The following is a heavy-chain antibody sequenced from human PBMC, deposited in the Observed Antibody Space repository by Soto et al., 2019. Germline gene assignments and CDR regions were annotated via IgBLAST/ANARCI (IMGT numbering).Heavy chain of an antibody. CDR1: GFTFSDYY. CDR2: ISSSGSTI. Sequence: VRLSCAASGFTFSDYYMSWIRQAPGKGLEWVSYISSSGSTIYYADSVKGRFTISRDNAKNSLYLQMNSLRAEDTAVYYCARSLYYYDSSGYYSGAFDIWGQGTMVTVSS. D-gene: IGHD3-22*01. V-gene: IGHV3-11*01. CDR3: ARSLYYYDSSGYYSGAFDI. J-gene: IGHJ3*02.